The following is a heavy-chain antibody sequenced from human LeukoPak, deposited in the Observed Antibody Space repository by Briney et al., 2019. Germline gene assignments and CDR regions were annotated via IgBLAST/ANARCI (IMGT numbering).Heavy chain of an antibody. D-gene: IGHD4-17*01. CDR2: IYYRGTT. V-gene: IGHV4-39*01. J-gene: IGHJ5*02. Sequence: SETLSLTCSVSGGSISSSSYYWGWIRQPPGKGLEWIGSIYYRGTTYYNPSLKSRVTISVDTSKNQFSLKLSSVTAADTAVYYCARGDYGDYLPYNWFDPWGQGTLVTVSS. CDR1: GGSISSSSYY. CDR3: ARGDYGDYLPYNWFDP.